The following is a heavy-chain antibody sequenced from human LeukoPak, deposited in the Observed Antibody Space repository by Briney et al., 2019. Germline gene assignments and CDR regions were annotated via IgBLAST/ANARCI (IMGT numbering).Heavy chain of an antibody. CDR1: GYSISSGYY. J-gene: IGHJ5*02. CDR2: IYHSGST. V-gene: IGHV4-38-2*02. CDR3: ASGPHCSSTSCPRWFDP. D-gene: IGHD2-2*01. Sequence: SETLSLTCTVSGYSISSGYYWGWIRQPPGQGLEWIGTIYHSGSTYYNPSLKSRVTISVDTSKNQFSLKLSSVTAADTAVYYCASGPHCSSTSCPRWFDPWGQGTLVTVSS.